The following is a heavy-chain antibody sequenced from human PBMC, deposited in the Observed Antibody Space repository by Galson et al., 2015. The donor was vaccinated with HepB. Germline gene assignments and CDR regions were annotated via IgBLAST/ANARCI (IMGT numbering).Heavy chain of an antibody. CDR2: ITGSGDNT. Sequence: SLRLSCAASGFAFTNYAMNWVHQAPGRGLEWVSEITGSGDNTDYADSVKGRFTVSRNNSKNTLYLQMNSLRAEDTAVYYCAKEFYYDNSGYYGDAFDIWGQGTTVTVSS. V-gene: IGHV3-23*01. CDR1: GFAFTNYA. J-gene: IGHJ3*02. D-gene: IGHD3-22*01. CDR3: AKEFYYDNSGYYGDAFDI.